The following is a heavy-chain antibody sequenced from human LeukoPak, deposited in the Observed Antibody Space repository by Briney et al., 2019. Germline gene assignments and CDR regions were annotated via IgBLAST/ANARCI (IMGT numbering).Heavy chain of an antibody. CDR2: ARNKPKGYTT. Sequence: PGWALRLSCEVFGFTFSDHYMDWVRQAPGKGLEWVGRARNKPKGYTTVYTAFVKGRFTISRDDSKDSLYLQMNSLKTDDTAVYYCATVEGNYGHWGQGTLVTVSS. CDR3: ATVEGNYGH. D-gene: IGHD1-7*01. CDR1: GFTFSDHY. J-gene: IGHJ1*01. V-gene: IGHV3-72*01.